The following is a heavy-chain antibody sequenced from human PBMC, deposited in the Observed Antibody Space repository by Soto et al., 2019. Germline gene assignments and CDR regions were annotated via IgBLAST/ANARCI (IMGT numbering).Heavy chain of an antibody. CDR1: GFTFSSYA. Sequence: EVQLLESGGGLVQPGGSLRLSCAASGFTFSSYAMSWVRQAPGKGLEWVSAISGSGGSTYYADSVKGRFTISRDNSRNTLYLQMNSLRAEGTAVYYCAKEIAVYSSGWGAFDYWGQGTLVTVSS. D-gene: IGHD6-19*01. V-gene: IGHV3-23*01. J-gene: IGHJ4*02. CDR2: ISGSGGST. CDR3: AKEIAVYSSGWGAFDY.